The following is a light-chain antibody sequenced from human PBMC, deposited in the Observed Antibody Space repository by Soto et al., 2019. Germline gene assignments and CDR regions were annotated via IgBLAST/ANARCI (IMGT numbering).Light chain of an antibody. Sequence: IQMTQSPSTLSASVGDRVTITCRASQSISSWLAWYQQKPGKAPELLIYEASSLQSGVPSRFSGSGSGTEFILTISSLQPDDFATYCCQHYNSSPYTFGQGTKLEIK. V-gene: IGKV1-5*01. CDR3: QHYNSSPYT. CDR1: QSISSW. J-gene: IGKJ2*01. CDR2: EAS.